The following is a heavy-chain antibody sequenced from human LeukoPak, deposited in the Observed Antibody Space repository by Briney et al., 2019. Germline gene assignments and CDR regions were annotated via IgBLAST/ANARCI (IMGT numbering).Heavy chain of an antibody. Sequence: ASVKVSCEASGYTFTSYGISWVRQAPGQGLEWMGWISAYNGNTNYAQRLQGRVTMTTDTSASTAYVELRSLRSDDTAVYYCARLNFGSEDYWGQGTLVTVSS. J-gene: IGHJ4*02. CDR2: ISAYNGNT. CDR3: ARLNFGSEDY. CDR1: GYTFTSYG. V-gene: IGHV1-18*01. D-gene: IGHD3-10*01.